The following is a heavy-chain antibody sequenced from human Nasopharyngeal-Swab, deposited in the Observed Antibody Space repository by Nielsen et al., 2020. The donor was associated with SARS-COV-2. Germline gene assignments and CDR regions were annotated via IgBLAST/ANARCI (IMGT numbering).Heavy chain of an antibody. J-gene: IGHJ4*02. CDR2: INHSGST. V-gene: IGHV4-34*01. CDR3: ARGRPYSSSCPLDY. D-gene: IGHD6-13*01. CDR1: GGSFSGYY. Sequence: SQTLSLTCAVYGGSFSGYYWSWIRQPPGKGLEWIGEINHSGSTNYNPSLKSRVTISVDTSKNQFSLKLSSVTAADTAVYYCARGRPYSSSCPLDYWGQGTLVTVSS.